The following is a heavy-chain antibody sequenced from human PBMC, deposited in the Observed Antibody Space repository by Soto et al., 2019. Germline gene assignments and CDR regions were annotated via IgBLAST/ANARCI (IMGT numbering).Heavy chain of an antibody. CDR3: PTHGDGINSPT. Sequence: GESLKISCKSSGYSFTSYWIGWVRQIPGKSLECIGIIYPGDSDTRYSQSFQGQVTISADKSISTAYLQWSSLKASDTAMYYFPTHGDGINSPTRDQGKMVTVS. D-gene: IGHD1-26*01. CDR2: IYPGDSDT. V-gene: IGHV5-51*01. CDR1: GYSFTSYW. J-gene: IGHJ3*01.